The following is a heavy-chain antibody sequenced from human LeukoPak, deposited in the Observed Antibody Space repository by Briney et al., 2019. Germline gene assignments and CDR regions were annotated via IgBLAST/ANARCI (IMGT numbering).Heavy chain of an antibody. CDR2: FDPEDGET. CDR1: GYTLTELS. J-gene: IGHJ6*02. Sequence: ASVTVSCKVSGYTLTELSMHWVRQAPGKGLEWMGGFDPEDGETIYAQKFQGRVTMTEDTSTDTAYMELSSLRSDDTAVYYCARDIPVVPAVTFYYYYGMDVWGQGTTVTVSS. V-gene: IGHV1-24*01. D-gene: IGHD2-2*01. CDR3: ARDIPVVPAVTFYYYYGMDV.